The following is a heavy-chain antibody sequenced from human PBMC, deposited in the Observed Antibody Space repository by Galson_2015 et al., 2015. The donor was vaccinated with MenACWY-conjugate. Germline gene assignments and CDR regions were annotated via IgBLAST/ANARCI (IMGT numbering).Heavy chain of an antibody. V-gene: IGHV4-59*13. CDR1: GASMSNYS. Sequence: ETLSLTCTVSGASMSNYSWTWVRQSPEKGLEWIGHIYHSGATNYNPSLQSRVIISSDASKGQISLNLASVSAADTAVYYCAKRATTGWFDPWGQGTQVTVSS. CDR2: IYHSGAT. J-gene: IGHJ5*02. D-gene: IGHD4-17*01. CDR3: AKRATTGWFDP.